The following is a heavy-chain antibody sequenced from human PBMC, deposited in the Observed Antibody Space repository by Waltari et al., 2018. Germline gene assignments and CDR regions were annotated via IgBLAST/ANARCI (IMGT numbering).Heavy chain of an antibody. D-gene: IGHD5-12*01. J-gene: IGHJ3*01. CDR1: GFRLTYS. CDR2: IISSSTTI. CDR3: ARVIGKGWATGQFDGFDV. Sequence: VRLVGAGGGLVRPGGSLRLRCVAAGFRLTYSKSLVRQAPGKGVEWLSYIISSSTTIYYADSVKGRFTISRDNAKNSLYLQMNSLRDEDTAVYYCARVIGKGWATGQFDGFDVWGQGTMVTVSS. V-gene: IGHV3-48*02.